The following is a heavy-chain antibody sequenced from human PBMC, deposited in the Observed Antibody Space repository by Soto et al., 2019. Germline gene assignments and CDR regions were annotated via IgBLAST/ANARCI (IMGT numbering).Heavy chain of an antibody. CDR1: GGTFSSYA. J-gene: IGHJ6*01. CDR3: ARGQFHHVSNYYYALDV. CDR2: FIPMFNRP. Sequence: QVQLVQSGAEVKKPGSSVKVSCTASGGTFSSYAISWVRQAPGQGLEWMGGFIPMFNRPHSARKFQGRVTITADESTSTDYMDLSSLRSEDTAVYYCARGQFHHVSNYYYALDVW. V-gene: IGHV1-69*01.